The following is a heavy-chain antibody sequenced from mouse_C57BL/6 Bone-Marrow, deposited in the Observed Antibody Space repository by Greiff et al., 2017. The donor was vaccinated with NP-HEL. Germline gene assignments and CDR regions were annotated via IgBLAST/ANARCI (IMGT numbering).Heavy chain of an antibody. CDR3: ARWGYGSSYYFDY. Sequence: VQLKESGPGLAKPSQSLSLTCSVTGYSITSDYWTWIRKFPGNKLEYMGYISYSGSTYYNPSLKSRISITRDTSKNQYYLQLNSVTTEDTATDYCARWGYGSSYYFDYWGQGTTLTVSS. CDR2: ISYSGST. CDR1: GYSITSDY. D-gene: IGHD1-1*01. V-gene: IGHV3-8*01. J-gene: IGHJ2*01.